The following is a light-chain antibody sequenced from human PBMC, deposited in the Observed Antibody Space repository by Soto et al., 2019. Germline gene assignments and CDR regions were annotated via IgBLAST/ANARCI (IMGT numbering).Light chain of an antibody. CDR3: QQRSNSWT. CDR2: GTS. Sequence: EVVLTQSPATLSLSPGERATLSCRTSQSVSNYLAWYQQKPGQAPRLLIYGTSTRAGGVPARFSGSGSGTDFTLTISSLEPEDFAVYYCQQRSNSWTFGQGTKVDIK. J-gene: IGKJ1*01. V-gene: IGKV3-11*01. CDR1: QSVSNY.